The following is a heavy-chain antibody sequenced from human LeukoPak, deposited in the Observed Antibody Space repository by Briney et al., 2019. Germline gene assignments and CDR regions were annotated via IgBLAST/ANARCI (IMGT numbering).Heavy chain of an antibody. Sequence: SETLSLTSTVSGGSISSDDYYWSWIRQPPGKGLEWIGYIHYSGSTYYNPSLKSRVTISVDTSKNQFSLKVNSVTAADTAVYYCARDLVATTGGFDYWGQGTLVTVSS. CDR3: ARDLVATTGGFDY. D-gene: IGHD5-12*01. CDR2: IHYSGST. J-gene: IGHJ4*02. CDR1: GGSISSDDYY. V-gene: IGHV4-30-4*01.